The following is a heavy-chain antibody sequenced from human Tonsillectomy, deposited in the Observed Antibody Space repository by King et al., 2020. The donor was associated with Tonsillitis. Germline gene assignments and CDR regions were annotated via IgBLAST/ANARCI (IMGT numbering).Heavy chain of an antibody. V-gene: IGHV3-11*01. CDR1: GFTFSDYY. CDR3: ARDAVGSVTTYYSHYYGMDV. D-gene: IGHD3-10*01. CDR2: ISSSGSTI. Sequence: VQLVESGGGLVKPGGSLRLSCAASGFTFSDYYMSWIRQAPGKGLEWVSYISSSGSTIYYADSVKGRFNISRDNAKNSLYLQMNSLRAEDTAVYYCARDAVGSVTTYYSHYYGMDVWGQGTTVTVSS. J-gene: IGHJ6*02.